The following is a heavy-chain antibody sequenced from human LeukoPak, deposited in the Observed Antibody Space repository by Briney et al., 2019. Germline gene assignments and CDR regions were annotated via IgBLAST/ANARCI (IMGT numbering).Heavy chain of an antibody. CDR2: ITATSSST. D-gene: IGHD3-10*01. CDR1: GFTFNKYA. V-gene: IGHV3-23*01. Sequence: GGTLRLSCAASGFTFNKYAMSWVRQAPGKGLEWVSAITATSSSTHDADSVQGRFAISRDNSKNTLYLQMNSLRPEDTAIYYCAKLFESGTYNNFFHYWGQGTLVTVFS. CDR3: AKLFESGTYNNFFHY. J-gene: IGHJ4*02.